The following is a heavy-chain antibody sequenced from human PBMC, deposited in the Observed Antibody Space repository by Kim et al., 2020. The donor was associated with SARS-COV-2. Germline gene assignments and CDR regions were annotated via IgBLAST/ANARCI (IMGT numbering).Heavy chain of an antibody. Sequence: YNPRLKSQVNMTINTAKNRFSLKLSSVTAADTAMYFCARDTTRPPDAFDIWGQGTMVTASS. CDR3: ARDTTRPPDAFDI. J-gene: IGHJ3*02. V-gene: IGHV4-4*07. D-gene: IGHD2-2*01.